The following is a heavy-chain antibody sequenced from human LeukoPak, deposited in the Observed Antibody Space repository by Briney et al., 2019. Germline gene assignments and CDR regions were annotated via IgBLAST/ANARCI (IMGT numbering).Heavy chain of an antibody. CDR1: CGSISDYF. J-gene: IGHJ3*01. CDR2: VYYIGKP. V-gene: IGHV4-59*07. Sequence: PSDTLPLSCSVSCGSISDYFWVWIRQPPGKGLEWIGHVYYIGKPTYSPSLESRYSISVDTSKNQFSLELTSVTAADTAVYYCARRFRTGGDLHHDAYDVWGQGTVVTVSS. CDR3: ARRFRTGGDLHHDAYDV. D-gene: IGHD3-16*01.